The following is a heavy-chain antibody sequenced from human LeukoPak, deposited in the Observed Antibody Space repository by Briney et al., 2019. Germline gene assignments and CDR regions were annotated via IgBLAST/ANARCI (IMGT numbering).Heavy chain of an antibody. J-gene: IGHJ6*02. D-gene: IGHD2-2*02. CDR3: ARDLRDIVVVPAAIIV. Sequence: GGSLRLSCAASGVTFSSYGVQWVRQAPGKGLEWLARMSHDGSETDLADFVKGRFTISRDNAKNSLYLQMNSLRAEDTAVYYCARDLRDIVVVPAAIIVWGQGTTVTVSS. CDR1: GVTFSSYG. CDR2: MSHDGSET. V-gene: IGHV3-30*03.